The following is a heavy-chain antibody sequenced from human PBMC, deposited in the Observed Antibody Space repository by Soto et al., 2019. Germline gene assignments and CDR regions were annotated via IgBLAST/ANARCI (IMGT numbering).Heavy chain of an antibody. J-gene: IGHJ6*02. D-gene: IGHD5-18*01. CDR3: RRSIRYKTDV. Sequence: QLQLQESGPGLVKPSETLSLTCTVSGGSISSSFYWDWIRQPPGKGLEWFGNMYSSGSTYYNPSLKSRVTIAVDTSKHQFSLTLTSVTDADTAVYYCRRSIRYKTDVWGQGTTVTVSS. V-gene: IGHV4-39*01. CDR2: MYSSGST. CDR1: GGSISSSFY.